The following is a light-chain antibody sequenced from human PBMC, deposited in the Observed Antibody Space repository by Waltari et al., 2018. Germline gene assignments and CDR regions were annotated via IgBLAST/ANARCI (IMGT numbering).Light chain of an antibody. CDR2: EGT. CDR3: CSYAGSVV. J-gene: IGLJ2*01. CDR1: TRDVKNYNF. V-gene: IGLV2-23*01. Sequence: QSALTQPAYVSGSPGQSIPISCTGITRDVKNYNFVSWYQQHPGKAPKLMIYEGTKRPSGVSNRFSGSKSGNTASLTISGLQAEDEADYYCCSYAGSVVFGGGTKLTVL.